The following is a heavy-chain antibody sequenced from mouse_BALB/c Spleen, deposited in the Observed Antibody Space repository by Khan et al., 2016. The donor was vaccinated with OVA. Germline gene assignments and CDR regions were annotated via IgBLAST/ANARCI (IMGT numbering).Heavy chain of an antibody. CDR2: IWSDGST. CDR3: ARQPYYHYNIMDY. V-gene: IGHV2-6-1*01. D-gene: IGHD2-10*01. CDR1: GFSLTNYG. Sequence: QVQLKESGPGLVAPSQSLSITCTISGFSLTNYGVHWVRQPPGKGLEWLVVIWSDGSTTYNSALKSRLTITKDNSKSQVFLERNRLQTDDTARYFCARQPYYHYNIMDYWGQGTSVTVSS. J-gene: IGHJ4*01.